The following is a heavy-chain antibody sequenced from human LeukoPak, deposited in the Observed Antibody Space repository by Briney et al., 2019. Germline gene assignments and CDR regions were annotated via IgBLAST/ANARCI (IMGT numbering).Heavy chain of an antibody. CDR3: ARGPAAKSYYYYYMDV. D-gene: IGHD2-2*01. V-gene: IGHV3-21*01. CDR2: ISSSSSYI. CDR1: GFTFSSYS. Sequence: GGSLRLSCAASGFTFSSYSVNWVRQAPGKGLEWVSSISSSSSYIYYADSVKGRFTISRDNAKNSLYLQMNSLRAEDTAVYYCARGPAAKSYYYYYMDVWGKGTTVTVSS. J-gene: IGHJ6*03.